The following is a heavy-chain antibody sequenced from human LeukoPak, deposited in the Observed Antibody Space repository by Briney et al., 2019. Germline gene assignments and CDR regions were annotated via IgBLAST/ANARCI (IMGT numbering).Heavy chain of an antibody. J-gene: IGHJ3*02. CDR3: AEESYYYGSGSYYNVGRAFDI. CDR2: ISWNSGSI. CDR1: GFTFDDYA. Sequence: GGSLRLSCAASGFTFDDYAMHWVRQAPGKGLEWVSGISWNSGSIGYADSVKGRFTISRDNAKNSLYLQMNSLRAEDMALYYCAEESYYYGSGSYYNVGRAFDIWGQGTMVTVSS. V-gene: IGHV3-9*03. D-gene: IGHD3-10*01.